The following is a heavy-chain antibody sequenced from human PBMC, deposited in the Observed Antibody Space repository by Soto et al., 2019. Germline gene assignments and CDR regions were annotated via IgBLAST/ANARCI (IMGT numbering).Heavy chain of an antibody. CDR1: GGSIRSGGYY. D-gene: IGHD5-18*01. CDR2: IYYSGNT. Sequence: TLSLTCTVSGGSIRSGGYYWSWVRQNPRKGLEWIGNIYYSGNTYYNPSLKSRPTISVDTSKNQFSLNLSSVTAADTAVYYCARDRLMATAGTARHYFGLDVWGQGTTVTVSS. CDR3: ARDRLMATAGTARHYFGLDV. V-gene: IGHV4-31*03. J-gene: IGHJ6*02.